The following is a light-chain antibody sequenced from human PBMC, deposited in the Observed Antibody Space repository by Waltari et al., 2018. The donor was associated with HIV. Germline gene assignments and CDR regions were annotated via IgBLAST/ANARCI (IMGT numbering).Light chain of an antibody. V-gene: IGKV4-1*01. CDR1: QSLLHSSNNKNP. J-gene: IGKJ4*01. CDR3: QQYHAFPLT. Sequence: DLAMTQSPDSLAVSLGERATINCKSSQSLLHSSNNKNPLAWYQQKPGQPPKLLVYWAATRESGVPDRFSGSGSGTDFTLTIRSLQAEDVAVYFCQQYHAFPLTFGGGTKVEIK. CDR2: WAA.